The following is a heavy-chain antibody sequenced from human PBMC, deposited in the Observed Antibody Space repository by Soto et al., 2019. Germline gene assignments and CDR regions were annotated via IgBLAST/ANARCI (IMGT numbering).Heavy chain of an antibody. Sequence: SETLSLTCTVSGGSISSAGYYWSWIRQHPGKGLEWIGYIYYSGSTYYNPSLKSRVTISVDTSKNQFSLKLSSVTAADTAVYYCARGTTVTTDYWGQGTLVTVSS. V-gene: IGHV4-31*03. CDR3: ARGTTVTTDY. J-gene: IGHJ4*02. D-gene: IGHD4-17*01. CDR2: IYYSGST. CDR1: GGSISSAGYY.